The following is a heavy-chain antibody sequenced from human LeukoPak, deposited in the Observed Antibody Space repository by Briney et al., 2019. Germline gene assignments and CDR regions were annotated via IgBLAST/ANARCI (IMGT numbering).Heavy chain of an antibody. CDR3: ARVRYDSSGYYCHDY. Sequence: SETLSLTCSVSGGSISSYYWSWIRQPAGKGLEYIGRIYTSGSTNYNPSLKSRVTMSVDTSKNQFSLKLSSVTAADTAVYYCARVRYDSSGYYCHDYWGQGTLVTVSS. J-gene: IGHJ4*02. CDR2: IYTSGST. CDR1: GGSISSYY. V-gene: IGHV4-4*07. D-gene: IGHD3-22*01.